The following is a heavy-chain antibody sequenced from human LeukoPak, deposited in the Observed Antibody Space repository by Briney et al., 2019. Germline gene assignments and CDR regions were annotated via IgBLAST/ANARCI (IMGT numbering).Heavy chain of an antibody. Sequence: GGSLRLSCAASGFTFSSYGMHWVRQAPGKGLVWVSRINSDGSSTSYADSVKGRFTISRDNAKNTLYLQMNSLRAEDTAVYYCARAGSSGWAPDYYYYMDVWGKGTTVTVSS. CDR1: GFTFSSYG. J-gene: IGHJ6*03. CDR3: ARAGSSGWAPDYYYYMDV. CDR2: INSDGSST. V-gene: IGHV3-74*01. D-gene: IGHD6-19*01.